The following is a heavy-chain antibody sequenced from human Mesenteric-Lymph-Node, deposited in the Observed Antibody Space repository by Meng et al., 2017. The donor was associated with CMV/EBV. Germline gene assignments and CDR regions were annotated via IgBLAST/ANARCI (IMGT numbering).Heavy chain of an antibody. CDR3: ARARAGRIDY. V-gene: IGHV6-1*01. Sequence: ISGDSVYSNSAAWDWSRQSPSRGLEWLGRTYYRSKWYHDYAVSVKSRITINPDTSKNQFSLQLNSVTPEDTAVYYCARARAGRIDYWGQGTLVTVSS. CDR1: GDSVYSNSAA. CDR2: TYYRSKWYH. J-gene: IGHJ4*02.